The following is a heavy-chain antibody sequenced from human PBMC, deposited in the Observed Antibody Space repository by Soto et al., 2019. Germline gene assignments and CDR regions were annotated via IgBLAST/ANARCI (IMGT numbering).Heavy chain of an antibody. CDR1: GGSISSSRYY. Sequence: SETLSLTCIVSGGSISSSRYYWGWIRQPPGKGLEWIASIHYGGSTYYNPSLESRVTISVDTSKNQFSLNLSSVTAADTAVYYCARQPGLDYTNYPHYFDFWGQGTLVTVSS. CDR3: ARQPGLDYTNYPHYFDF. CDR2: IHYGGST. V-gene: IGHV4-39*01. D-gene: IGHD4-4*01. J-gene: IGHJ4*02.